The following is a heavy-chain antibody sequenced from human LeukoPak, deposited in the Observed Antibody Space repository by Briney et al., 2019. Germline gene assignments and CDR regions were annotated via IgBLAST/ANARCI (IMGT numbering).Heavy chain of an antibody. D-gene: IGHD3-10*01. CDR2: ISYDGSYK. V-gene: IGHV3-30*18. CDR1: GFTFSSYA. J-gene: IGHJ4*02. CDR3: AKVGYYGSGNYYRQLDY. Sequence: GGSLRLSCAASGFTFSSYAMHWVRQAPGKGLEWVAVISYDGSYKYYADSVKGRFTISRDNSKNTLYLQMNSSRAEDTAVYYCAKVGYYGSGNYYRQLDYWGQGTLVTVSS.